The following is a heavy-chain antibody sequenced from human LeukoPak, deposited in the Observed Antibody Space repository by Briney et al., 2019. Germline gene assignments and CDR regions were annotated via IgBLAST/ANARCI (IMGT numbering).Heavy chain of an antibody. V-gene: IGHV1-69*05. D-gene: IGHD3-10*01. CDR1: GGTFSSYA. Sequence: SVKVSCKASGGTFSSYAISWVRQAPGQGLEWMGGIIPIFGTANYAQKFQGRVTITTDESTSIAYMELSSLRSEDTAVYYCATTYYGSGSYYRDWGQGTLVTVSS. CDR2: IIPIFGTA. CDR3: ATTYYGSGSYYRD. J-gene: IGHJ4*02.